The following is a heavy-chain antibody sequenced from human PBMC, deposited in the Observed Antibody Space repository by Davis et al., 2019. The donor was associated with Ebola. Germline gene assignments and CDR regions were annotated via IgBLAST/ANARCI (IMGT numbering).Heavy chain of an antibody. V-gene: IGHV3-33*01. Sequence: GESLKISCAASGFTFSSYGMHWVRQAPGKGLEWVAVIWYDGSNKYYADSVRGRFTISRDNSKHLLLLEMRSLRAEDTAVYYCARAMVRGVTAYYYYGMDVWGKGTTVTVSS. D-gene: IGHD3-10*01. CDR3: ARAMVRGVTAYYYYGMDV. CDR1: GFTFSSYG. J-gene: IGHJ6*04. CDR2: IWYDGSNK.